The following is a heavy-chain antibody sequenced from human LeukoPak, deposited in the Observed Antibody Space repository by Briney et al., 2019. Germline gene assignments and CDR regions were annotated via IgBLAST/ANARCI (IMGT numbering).Heavy chain of an antibody. CDR1: GFTFSSYA. D-gene: IGHD3-22*01. CDR3: AIARWGYDSSGYYLY. V-gene: IGHV3-23*01. J-gene: IGHJ4*02. CDR2: ISGSGGST. Sequence: PGGSLRLSCAASGFTFSSYAMSWVRQAPGKGLEWVSAISGSGGSTYYADSVKGRFTISRDNSKNTLYLQMNSLRAEDTAVYYCAIARWGYDSSGYYLYWGQGTLVTVSS.